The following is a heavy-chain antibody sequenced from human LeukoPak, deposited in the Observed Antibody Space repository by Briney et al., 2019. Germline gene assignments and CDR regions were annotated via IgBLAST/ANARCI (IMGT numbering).Heavy chain of an antibody. J-gene: IGHJ4*02. CDR3: ARFHSSTWYADY. CDR2: IYPGDSDT. Sequence: RHGESLKISCQGSGYNFTSYWIGWVRQLPGKGLEWMGIIYPGDSDTRYSPSFQGQVTISADKSISTAYLQWSSLKASDTAMYYCARFHSSTWYADYWGQGTLVTVSS. D-gene: IGHD6-13*01. V-gene: IGHV5-51*01. CDR1: GYNFTSYW.